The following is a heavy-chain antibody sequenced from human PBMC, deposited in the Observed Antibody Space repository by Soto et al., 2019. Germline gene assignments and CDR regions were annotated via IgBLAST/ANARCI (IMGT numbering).Heavy chain of an antibody. CDR3: SIEGPGDGLGKSVRPDHGAFDI. Sequence: PGGSLRLSCAASGFTLSTYDMHWVRQAPGKGLEWVASTSYDESHKFYADSVKGRFTISRDNSKNMLYLQMDSLRTEDTAVYFCSIEGPGDGLGKSVRPDHGAFDIWGQGTMVTVS. D-gene: IGHD6-6*01. J-gene: IGHJ3*02. CDR1: GFTLSTYD. V-gene: IGHV3-30-3*01. CDR2: TSYDESHK.